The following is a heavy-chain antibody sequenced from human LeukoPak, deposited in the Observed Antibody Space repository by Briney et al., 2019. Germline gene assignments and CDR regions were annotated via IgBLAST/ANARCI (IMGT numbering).Heavy chain of an antibody. V-gene: IGHV3-21*01. Sequence: PGGSLRLSCAASGFTFSSYAMSWVRQAPGKGLEWVSSISSSSSYIYYADSVKGRFTISRDNAKNSLYLQMNSLRAEDTAVYYCARERCSSTSCIDYWGQGTLVTVSS. J-gene: IGHJ4*02. CDR1: GFTFSSYA. D-gene: IGHD2-2*01. CDR2: ISSSSSYI. CDR3: ARERCSSTSCIDY.